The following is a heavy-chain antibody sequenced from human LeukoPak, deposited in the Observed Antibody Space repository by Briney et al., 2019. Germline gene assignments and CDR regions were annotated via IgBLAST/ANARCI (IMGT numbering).Heavy chain of an antibody. V-gene: IGHV5-51*01. CDR2: IYPGDSDT. D-gene: IGHD4-17*01. CDR1: GYRFTSYW. Sequence: GESLKISCKASGYRFTSYWIGWVRQMPGKGLEWMGIIYPGDSDTRYSPSFQGQVTISADKSISTAYLQWSSLKASDTAMYYCARPEEHGDYVHDAFDIWGQGTMVTVS. J-gene: IGHJ3*02. CDR3: ARPEEHGDYVHDAFDI.